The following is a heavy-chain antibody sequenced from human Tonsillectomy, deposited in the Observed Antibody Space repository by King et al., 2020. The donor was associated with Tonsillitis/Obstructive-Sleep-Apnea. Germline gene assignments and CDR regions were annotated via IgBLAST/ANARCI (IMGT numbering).Heavy chain of an antibody. D-gene: IGHD5-18*01. CDR1: GFSLSNAGMG. J-gene: IGHJ6*03. CDR3: ARSADTALASYHYYNNLDV. CDR2: IFSNDEK. Sequence: TLKESGPVLVKPTETLTLTCTVSGFSLSNAGMGVNWIRQPPGKALEWLAHIFSNDEKSYTTSLKSRLTISKDTSKSQVVLTMTNMDPIDTATYYCARSADTALASYHYYNNLDVWGKGTTVTVS. V-gene: IGHV2-26*01.